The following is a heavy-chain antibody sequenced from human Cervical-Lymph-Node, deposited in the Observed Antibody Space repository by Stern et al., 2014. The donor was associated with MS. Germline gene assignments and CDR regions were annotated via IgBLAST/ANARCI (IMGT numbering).Heavy chain of an antibody. CDR3: ARNVGDTTLGH. CDR2: ISPIFGTA. J-gene: IGHJ4*02. D-gene: IGHD3-16*01. V-gene: IGHV1-69*01. CDR1: GGTLSSYV. Sequence: QVQMVQSGAEVKKSGSSVKVSCTASGGTLSSYVITWVRQASGKGPEWMGEISPIFGTATYARQFQGRVAITADEYTITGYMELSRLRSEDTAVYCCARNVGDTTLGHWGQGSQVIVSS.